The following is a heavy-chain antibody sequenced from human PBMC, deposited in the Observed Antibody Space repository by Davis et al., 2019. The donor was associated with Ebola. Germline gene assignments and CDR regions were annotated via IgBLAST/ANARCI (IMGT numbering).Heavy chain of an antibody. CDR3: ARARYRDRNPGRWFDP. Sequence: LRLSCTVSGGSISSGGYYWSWIRQHPGKGLEWIGYIYYSGSTYYNPSLKSRVTISVDTSKNQFSLKLSSVTAADTAVYYCARARYRDRNPGRWFDPWGQGTLVTVSS. CDR1: GGSISSGGYY. CDR2: IYYSGST. J-gene: IGHJ5*02. V-gene: IGHV4-31*03. D-gene: IGHD5-12*01.